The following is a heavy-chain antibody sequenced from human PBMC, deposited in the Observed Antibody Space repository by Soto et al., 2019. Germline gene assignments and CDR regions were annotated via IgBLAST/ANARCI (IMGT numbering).Heavy chain of an antibody. D-gene: IGHD5-12*01. Sequence: ASVEVACKASGYTFTCYYMHWVRQAPGQGLEWMGWINPNSGGTNYAQKFQGWVTMTRDTSISTAYMELSRLRSDDTAVYYCARELYSGYDLVYWGQGTLVTVSS. CDR2: INPNSGGT. CDR1: GYTFTCYY. V-gene: IGHV1-2*04. J-gene: IGHJ4*02. CDR3: ARELYSGYDLVY.